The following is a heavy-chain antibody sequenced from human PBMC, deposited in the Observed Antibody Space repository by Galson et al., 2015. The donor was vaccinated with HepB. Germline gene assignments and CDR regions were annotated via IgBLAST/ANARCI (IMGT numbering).Heavy chain of an antibody. CDR1: GFTFSSYS. CDR3: ARSPRGYGDYTIDY. V-gene: IGHV3-21*01. CDR2: ISSSSSYI. Sequence: SLRLSCAASGFTFSSYSMNWVRQAPGKGLEWVSSISSSSSYIYYADSVKGRFTISRDNAKNSLYLQMNSLRAEDTAVYYCARSPRGYGDYTIDYWSQGTLVTVSS. J-gene: IGHJ4*02. D-gene: IGHD4-17*01.